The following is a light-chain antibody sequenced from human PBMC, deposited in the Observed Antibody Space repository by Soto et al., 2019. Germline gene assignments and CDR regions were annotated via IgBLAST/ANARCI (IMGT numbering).Light chain of an antibody. V-gene: IGKV1-39*01. Sequence: DIQMTQSPSSLSASLRDSVTITGLASQNIRNYLNWYQQKPGRAPKILIYAASSLQSGVPSRFSGGGSGTDFTLTITSLQPGDFATYYCQQSYSSPWTFGQGTKADIK. CDR3: QQSYSSPWT. J-gene: IGKJ1*01. CDR1: QNIRNY. CDR2: AAS.